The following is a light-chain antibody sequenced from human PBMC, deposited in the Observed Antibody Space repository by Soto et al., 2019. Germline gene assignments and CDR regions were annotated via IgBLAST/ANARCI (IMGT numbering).Light chain of an antibody. CDR3: QQFSSYQLT. Sequence: EIVLTQSPGTLSLSPGERATLSCRASQSVSSSYLAWYQQKPGQAPRLLIYGASSRATGIPDRFSGSGSGTDFTLTISRLEPEDFEVYYCQQFSSYQLTLGGGTKVDIK. CDR2: GAS. CDR1: QSVSSSY. J-gene: IGKJ4*01. V-gene: IGKV3-20*01.